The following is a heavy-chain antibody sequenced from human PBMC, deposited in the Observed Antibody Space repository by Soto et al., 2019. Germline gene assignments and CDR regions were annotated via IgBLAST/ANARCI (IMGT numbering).Heavy chain of an antibody. CDR1: GFTFTSYD. CDR3: ARSRDGYSFYFYYRMDG. D-gene: IGHD4-4*01. Sequence: PGGSLRLSCAASGFTFTSYDMHWVRQAPGKGLEWMALILHDGSAEYYADSVKGRFTISRDNSRSTLYLQMNSLRAEDTAVYYCARSRDGYSFYFYYRMDGWGQG. J-gene: IGHJ6*02. V-gene: IGHV3-30*03. CDR2: ILHDGSAE.